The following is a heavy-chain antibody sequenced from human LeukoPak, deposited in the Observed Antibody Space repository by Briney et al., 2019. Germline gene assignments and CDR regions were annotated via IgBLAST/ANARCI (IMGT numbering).Heavy chain of an antibody. V-gene: IGHV1-2*02. CDR1: GYTFTGYY. Sequence: GASVKVSCKAPGYTFTGYYMHWVRQAPGQGLEWMGWINPNSGGTNYAQKFQGRVTMTRDTSISTAYMELSRLRSDDTAVYYCARPEPNYDYVWGTPLDPWGQGTLVTVSS. J-gene: IGHJ5*02. CDR2: INPNSGGT. D-gene: IGHD3-16*01. CDR3: ARPEPNYDYVWGTPLDP.